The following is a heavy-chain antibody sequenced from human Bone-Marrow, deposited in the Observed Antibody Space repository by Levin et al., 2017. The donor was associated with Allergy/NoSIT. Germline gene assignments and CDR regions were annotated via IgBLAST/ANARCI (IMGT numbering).Heavy chain of an antibody. V-gene: IGHV4-39*01. CDR3: ARHQGYSYGPEYFQH. Sequence: SETLSLTCTVSGGSISSSSYYWGWIRQPPGKGLEWIGSIYYSGSTYYNPSLKSRVTISVDTSKNQFSLKLSSVTAADTAVYYCARHQGYSYGPEYFQHWGQGTLVTVSS. CDR2: IYYSGST. J-gene: IGHJ1*01. CDR1: GGSISSSSYY. D-gene: IGHD5-18*01.